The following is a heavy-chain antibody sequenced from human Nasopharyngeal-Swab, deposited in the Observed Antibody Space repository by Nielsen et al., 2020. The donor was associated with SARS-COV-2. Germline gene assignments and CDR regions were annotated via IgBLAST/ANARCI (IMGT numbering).Heavy chain of an antibody. J-gene: IGHJ4*02. CDR3: VRFIRAYSCGRDC. Sequence: GESLKISCAASGFTFSSYSMSWVRQAPGRGLEWVAHIKQDGSEAYYVDSVKGRFTISRDNADNSLFLQMNSLRVEDTAVFYCVRFIRAYSCGRDCWGQGTLVTVSS. CDR2: IKQDGSEA. V-gene: IGHV3-7*05. CDR1: GFTFSSYS. D-gene: IGHD5-18*01.